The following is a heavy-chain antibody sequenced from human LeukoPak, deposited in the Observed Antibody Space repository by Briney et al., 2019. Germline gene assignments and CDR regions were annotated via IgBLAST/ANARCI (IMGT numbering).Heavy chain of an antibody. CDR2: ISTSSSYI. CDR1: AFTFSTYA. J-gene: IGHJ4*02. D-gene: IGHD1-1*01. V-gene: IGHV3-21*01. CDR3: ARDQDWNDRGGLDY. Sequence: GGSLRLSCAASAFTFSTYAMSWVRQAPGKGLEWVSFISTSSSYIYYADSLKGRFTISRDNAKKSLYLQMNSLRAEDTAVYYCARDQDWNDRGGLDYWGQGTLVTVSS.